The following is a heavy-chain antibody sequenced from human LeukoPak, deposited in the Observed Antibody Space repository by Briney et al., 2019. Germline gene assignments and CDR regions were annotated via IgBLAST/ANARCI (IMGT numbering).Heavy chain of an antibody. D-gene: IGHD1-26*01. J-gene: IGHJ4*02. Sequence: SETLSLTCAVYGGSFSGYYWSWIRQPPGKGLEWIGEINHSGSTNYNPSLKSRVTISVDTSKNQFSLKLSSVTAADTAVYYCARGRGGSYHFYWGQGTLITVSS. CDR1: GGSFSGYY. CDR3: ARGRGGSYHFY. V-gene: IGHV4-34*01. CDR2: INHSGST.